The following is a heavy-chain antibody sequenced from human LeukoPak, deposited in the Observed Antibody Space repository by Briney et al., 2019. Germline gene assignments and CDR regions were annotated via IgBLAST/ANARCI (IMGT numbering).Heavy chain of an antibody. J-gene: IGHJ4*02. CDR2: IYPGDSDT. D-gene: IGHD1-26*01. CDR3: ASSSSGSYSLFDY. Sequence: ETLSLTCTVSGGSISSYYWSWIRQPPGKGLEWMGIIYPGDSDTRYSPSFQGQVTISADKSISTAYLQWSSLKASDTAMYYCASSSSGSYSLFDYWGQGTLVTVSS. CDR1: GGSISSYY. V-gene: IGHV5-51*01.